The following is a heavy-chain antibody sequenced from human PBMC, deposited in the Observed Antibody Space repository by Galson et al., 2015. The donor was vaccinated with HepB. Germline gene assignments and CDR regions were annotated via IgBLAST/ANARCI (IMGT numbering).Heavy chain of an antibody. D-gene: IGHD2-2*01. CDR2: INPGGGST. CDR3: ARYSSTMAFDY. Sequence: SVKVSCKASGYTFTTYYMFWVRQAPGQGLEWMGMINPGGGSTSYSQKFQGTVTMTRDTSTSTVYLELSSLRSEDTAVYYCARYSSTMAFDYWGQGTLVTVSS. J-gene: IGHJ4*02. V-gene: IGHV1-46*01. CDR1: GYTFTTYY.